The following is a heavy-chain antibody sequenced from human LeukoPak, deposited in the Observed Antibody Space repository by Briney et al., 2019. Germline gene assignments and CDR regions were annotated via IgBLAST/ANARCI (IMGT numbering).Heavy chain of an antibody. CDR1: GYTFTGYY. D-gene: IGHD2-2*01. CDR3: TRDRVVPNAGPRLYNWFDP. Sequence: ASVKVSCKASGYTFTGYYMHWVRQAPGQGLEWMGIINPTTGVTNYAQKFQGRASMTRDTSASTVYMELNSLRSEDTAVYYCTRDRVVPNAGPRLYNWFDPWGQGTLVTVSS. CDR2: INPTTGVT. J-gene: IGHJ5*02. V-gene: IGHV1-46*01.